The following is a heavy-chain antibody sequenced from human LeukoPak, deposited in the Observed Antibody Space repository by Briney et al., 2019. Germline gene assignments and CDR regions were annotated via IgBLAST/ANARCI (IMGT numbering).Heavy chain of an antibody. CDR2: INAGNGNT. CDR3: ARGPGGREATN. CDR1: GYTFTSYA. Sequence: GASVKVSCKASGYTFTSYAMHWVRQAPGQRLEWMGWINAGNGNTKYSQKFQDRVTITRDTSASTAYMELSSLRSEDTAVYYSARGPGGREATNWGQGTLVTVSS. V-gene: IGHV1-3*01. D-gene: IGHD3-16*01. J-gene: IGHJ4*02.